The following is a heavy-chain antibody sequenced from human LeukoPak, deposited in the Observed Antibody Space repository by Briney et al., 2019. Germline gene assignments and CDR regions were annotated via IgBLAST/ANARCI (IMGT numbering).Heavy chain of an antibody. J-gene: IGHJ3*02. CDR3: AGDSGYFDAFDI. CDR2: IDHSGNP. Sequence: SETLSLTCVVYGGSFSDYYWSWIRQTPGKGLEWIGEIDHSGNPYYNPSLKSRVNIFADTSKNQFSLKLTSVTAAETAVYYCAGDSGYFDAFDIWGRGTMVTVSS. CDR1: GGSFSDYY. D-gene: IGHD5-12*01. V-gene: IGHV4-34*01.